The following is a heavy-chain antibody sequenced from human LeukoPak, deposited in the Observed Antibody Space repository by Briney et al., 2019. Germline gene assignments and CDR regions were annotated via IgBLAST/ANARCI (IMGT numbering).Heavy chain of an antibody. V-gene: IGHV4-59*01. Sequence: SETLSLTCAVYGGSFSGYYWSWIRQPPGKGLEWIGYIYYSGSTNYNPSLKSRVTISVDTSKNQFSLKLSSVTAADTAVYYCASTSSYYYDSSGWYFDLWGRGTLVTVSS. J-gene: IGHJ2*01. CDR1: GGSFSGYY. D-gene: IGHD3-22*01. CDR2: IYYSGST. CDR3: ASTSSYYYDSSGWYFDL.